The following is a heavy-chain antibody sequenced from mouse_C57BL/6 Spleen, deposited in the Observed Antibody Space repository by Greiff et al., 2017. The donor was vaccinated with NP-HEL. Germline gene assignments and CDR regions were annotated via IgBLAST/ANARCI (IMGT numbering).Heavy chain of an antibody. Sequence: QVQLQQSGPELVKPGASVKISCKASGYAFSSSWMNWVKQRPGKGLEWIGRIYPGDGDTNYNGKFKGKATLTADKSSSTAYMPLSSLTSEDSAVYFCARPSHYCGSSYGDWGQGTTLTVSS. J-gene: IGHJ2*01. CDR2: IYPGDGDT. CDR3: ARPSHYCGSSYGD. V-gene: IGHV1-82*01. D-gene: IGHD1-1*01. CDR1: GYAFSSSW.